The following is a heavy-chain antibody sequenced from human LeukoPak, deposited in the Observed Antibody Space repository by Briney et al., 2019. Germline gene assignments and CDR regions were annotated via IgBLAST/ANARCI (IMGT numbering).Heavy chain of an antibody. CDR3: ARDAIERGSSSWYGDY. Sequence: GASVKVSCKASGGTFSSYAISWVRQAPGQGPEWMGWISPYNGNTNYAQKLQGRVTMTTDTSTTTAYMELRSLRSDDTAVYYCARDAIERGSSSWYGDYWGQGTLVTVSS. V-gene: IGHV1-18*01. D-gene: IGHD6-13*01. CDR1: GGTFSSYA. CDR2: ISPYNGNT. J-gene: IGHJ4*02.